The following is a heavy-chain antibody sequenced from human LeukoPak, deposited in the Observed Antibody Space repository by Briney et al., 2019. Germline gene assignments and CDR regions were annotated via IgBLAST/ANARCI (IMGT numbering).Heavy chain of an antibody. CDR3: ARHRTKLDY. CDR2: IIPILGIA. J-gene: IGHJ4*02. V-gene: IGHV1-69*04. Sequence: ASVKVSCKASGGTFSSYAISWVRQAPGQGLEWMGRIIPILGIANYAQKFQGRVTMSRDTSTSTVYMELGSLRSEDTAVYYCARHRTKLDYWGQGTLVTVSS. CDR1: GGTFSSYA. D-gene: IGHD3-3*01.